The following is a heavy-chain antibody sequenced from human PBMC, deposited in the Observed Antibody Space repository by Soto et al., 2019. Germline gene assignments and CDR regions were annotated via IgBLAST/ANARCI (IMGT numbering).Heavy chain of an antibody. J-gene: IGHJ5*02. Sequence: PGGSLRLSCAASGFTFSSYAMSWVRQAPGKGLEGVSAISGSGGSTYYADSVKGRFTISRDNSKNTLYLQMNSLRAEATAVYYCAKGRIFGVVSWSDPWGQGTLVTVSS. CDR3: AKGRIFGVVSWSDP. D-gene: IGHD3-3*01. CDR1: GFTFSSYA. CDR2: ISGSGGST. V-gene: IGHV3-23*01.